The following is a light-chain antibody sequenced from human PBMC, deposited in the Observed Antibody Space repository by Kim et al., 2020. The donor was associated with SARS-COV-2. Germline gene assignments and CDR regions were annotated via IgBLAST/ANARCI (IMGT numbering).Light chain of an antibody. V-gene: IGLV3-1*01. CDR2: QDS. J-gene: IGLJ2*01. CDR1: KLGDKY. CDR3: QAWDSSHVV. Sequence: VSPGQTASITCSGDKLGDKYACWYQQKPGQSPVLVIYQDSKRPSGIPERFSGSNSGNTATLTISGTQAMDEADYYCQAWDSSHVVFGGGTKLTVL.